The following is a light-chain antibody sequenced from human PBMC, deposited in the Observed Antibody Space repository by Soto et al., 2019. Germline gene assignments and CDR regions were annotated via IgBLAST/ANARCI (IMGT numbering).Light chain of an antibody. Sequence: EIVMTQSPATLSVSPGERATLSCRASQSVGRNLAWYQQKPGQAPRLLIYGASTRATGIPARFSGSGSGTXXXXXXXXXXSXDFAIYSCQXXNHWPPLTFGGGTKVEIK. J-gene: IGKJ4*01. CDR3: QXXNHWPPLT. CDR2: GAS. CDR1: QSVGRN. V-gene: IGKV3-15*01.